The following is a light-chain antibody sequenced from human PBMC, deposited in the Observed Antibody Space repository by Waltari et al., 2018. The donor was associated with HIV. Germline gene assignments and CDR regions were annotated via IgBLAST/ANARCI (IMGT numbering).Light chain of an antibody. CDR1: QSLRSY. Sequence: DIKLTQSLSSLSASVGDRVTITCRVSQSLRSYLNWYQQKPGIGPKLLIYAASSLQSRVPSRFSGSGSGTDFTLAISSLQPEDFAICYCRRGYSSWTFGQGTNVESK. CDR2: AAS. CDR3: RRGYSSWT. V-gene: IGKV1-39*01. J-gene: IGKJ1*01.